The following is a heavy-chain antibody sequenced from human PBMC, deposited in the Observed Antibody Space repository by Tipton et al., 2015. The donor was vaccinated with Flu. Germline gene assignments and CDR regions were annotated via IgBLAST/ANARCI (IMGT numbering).Heavy chain of an antibody. J-gene: IGHJ5*02. CDR2: VHRTGSP. CDR3: VRRDYSNYVSEPKNWFDT. CDR1: GDSIGSGYF. Sequence: TLSLTCSVSGDSIGSGYFWGWIRRPPGKGLEWIGNVHRTGSPYYNPSLRSRVIMTVDGAKNQFSLRLTSVTATDTAVYYCVRRDYSNYVSEPKNWFDTWGPGTLVTVSS. V-gene: IGHV4-38-2*01. D-gene: IGHD4-11*01.